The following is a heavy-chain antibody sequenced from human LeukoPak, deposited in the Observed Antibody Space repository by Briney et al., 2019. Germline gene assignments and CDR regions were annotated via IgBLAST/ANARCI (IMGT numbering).Heavy chain of an antibody. D-gene: IGHD3-9*01. J-gene: IGHJ4*02. CDR2: IIPIFGTA. CDR1: GGTFTSYA. V-gene: IGHV1-69*13. Sequence: ASVKVSCKASGGTFTSYAISWVRQAPGQGLEWMGGIIPIFGTANYAQKFQGRVTITADESTSTANMELSSLRSEDTAVYYCARPERPVPYYDILTGYYSSGQFDYWGQGTLVTVSS. CDR3: ARPERPVPYYDILTGYYSSGQFDY.